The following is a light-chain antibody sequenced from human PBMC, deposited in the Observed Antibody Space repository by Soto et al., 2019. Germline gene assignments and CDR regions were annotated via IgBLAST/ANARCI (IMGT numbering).Light chain of an antibody. J-gene: IGLJ1*01. V-gene: IGLV2-14*01. CDR3: SSYTSSSTPCV. CDR1: SRDVGAYNS. CDR2: EVS. Sequence: QSALAQPASVSGSPGQSITISCTGTSRDVGAYNSVSWYQQHPGKAPKLLIYEVSNRPSGVSNRFSGSKSGNTASLTISGLQAEDEADYYCSSYTSSSTPCVFGTGTKVT.